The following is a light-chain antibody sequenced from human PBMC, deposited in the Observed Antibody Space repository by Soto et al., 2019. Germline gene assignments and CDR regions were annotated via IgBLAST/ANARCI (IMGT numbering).Light chain of an antibody. Sequence: AIQMTQSPSSLSASVGDRVTITCRASQGIRNDLGWYQQKPGKAPKLLIYAASSLQSGVPSRFSGSGSGTYFTLTIGSLEPEDFATYYCLQDDTYPWTFGQGTKVEIK. CDR3: LQDDTYPWT. CDR1: QGIRND. J-gene: IGKJ1*01. CDR2: AAS. V-gene: IGKV1-6*01.